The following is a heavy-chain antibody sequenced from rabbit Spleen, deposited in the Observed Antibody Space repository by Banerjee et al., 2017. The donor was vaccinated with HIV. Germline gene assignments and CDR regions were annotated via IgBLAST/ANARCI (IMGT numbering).Heavy chain of an antibody. CDR2: IGTGSGST. CDR1: GFSFSGGYY. V-gene: IGHV1S45*01. CDR3: ARDGDGNSVVTPLNL. J-gene: IGHJ4*01. Sequence: QQQLVESGGGLVKPGASLTLTCKASGFSFSGGYYISWVRQAPGKGLEWIGCIGTGSGSTYYASWAKGRFTISKTSSTTVTLRRSSLTAADTATYFCARDGDGNSVVTPLNLWGPGTLVTVS. D-gene: IGHD7-1*01.